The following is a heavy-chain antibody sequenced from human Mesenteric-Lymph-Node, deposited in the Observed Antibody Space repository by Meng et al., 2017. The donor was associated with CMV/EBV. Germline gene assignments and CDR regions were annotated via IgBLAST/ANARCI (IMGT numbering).Heavy chain of an antibody. CDR2: IYYSGTT. Sequence: GSLRLSCTVSGGSISSYYWSWIRQPPGNGLEYIGYIYYSGTTNYNPPLKSRVTISVDTSKNQFSLKLSSVTAADTAVYYCARYDFWSGYPYFDYWGQGTLVTVSS. CDR1: GGSISSYY. D-gene: IGHD3-3*01. J-gene: IGHJ4*02. CDR3: ARYDFWSGYPYFDY. V-gene: IGHV4-59*08.